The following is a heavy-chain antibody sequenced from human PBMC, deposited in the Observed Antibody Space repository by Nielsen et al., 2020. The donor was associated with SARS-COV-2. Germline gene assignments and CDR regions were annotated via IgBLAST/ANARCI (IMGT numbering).Heavy chain of an antibody. D-gene: IGHD4/OR15-4a*01. Sequence: GGSLRLSCAASGFSFSSYAMTWVRQAPGKGLEWVSSIGTTGDKTFYADSVKGRFTISRDNSKDTLFLRMNSLRGDDTAVYYCARVYGEYADYFDNWGQGTLVTVSS. J-gene: IGHJ4*02. CDR3: ARVYGEYADYFDN. CDR2: IGTTGDKT. CDR1: GFSFSSYA. V-gene: IGHV3-23*01.